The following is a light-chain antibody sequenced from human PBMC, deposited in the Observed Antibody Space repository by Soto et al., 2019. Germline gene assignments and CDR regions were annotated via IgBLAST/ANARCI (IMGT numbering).Light chain of an antibody. CDR2: LGS. CDR3: MQALQTLT. Sequence: EIVMTQSPLTLPATPGEPASISCRSSQSLLYNNTYNYLDWYVQKPGQSPQLLIYLGSNRSSGVPDRFSGSGSGTDFTLKINRVEAEDVGVYYCMQALQTLTFGQGTRLEIK. V-gene: IGKV2-28*01. CDR1: QSLLYNNTYNY. J-gene: IGKJ5*01.